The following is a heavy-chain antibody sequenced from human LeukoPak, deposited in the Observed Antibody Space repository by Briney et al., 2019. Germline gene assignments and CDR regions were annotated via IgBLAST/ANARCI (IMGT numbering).Heavy chain of an antibody. J-gene: IGHJ4*02. CDR3: ANRLAGYSPRGY. CDR1: GFTFSSYG. V-gene: IGHV3-30*02. D-gene: IGHD6-13*01. CDR2: IRYDGSNK. Sequence: GGSLRLSCAASGFTFSSYGMHWVRQAPGKGLEWVAFIRYDGSNKYYADSVKGRFTISRDNSKNTLYLQMNSLRAEDTAVYYCANRLAGYSPRGYWGQGTLVTVSS.